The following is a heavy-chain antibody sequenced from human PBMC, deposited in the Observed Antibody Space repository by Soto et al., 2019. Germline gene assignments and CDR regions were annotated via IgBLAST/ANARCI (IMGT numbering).Heavy chain of an antibody. Sequence: QVQLQQWGAGLLKPSETLSLTCAVSGESFSDYFWSWIRQPPGKGLEWIGEIDQTGRTNYNQSLKSRVIMSVDTSQNQFSLNLSSVTAADTAMYYCARGVGSGRDYGLDVWGQGTTVTVS. CDR3: ARGVGSGRDYGLDV. J-gene: IGHJ6*02. V-gene: IGHV4-34*01. D-gene: IGHD3-10*01. CDR2: IDQTGRT. CDR1: GESFSDYF.